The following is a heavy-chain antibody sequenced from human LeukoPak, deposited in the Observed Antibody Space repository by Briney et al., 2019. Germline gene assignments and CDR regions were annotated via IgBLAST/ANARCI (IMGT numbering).Heavy chain of an antibody. CDR1: GGSISSYY. CDR2: IYNSGST. V-gene: IGHV4-59*08. J-gene: IGHJ4*02. D-gene: IGHD1-26*01. Sequence: SETLSLTCTVSGGSISSYYWSWIRQPPGKGLEWIGYIYNSGSTNYNPSLKSGVTISVDTSNNQFSLKLSSVTAADTAVYYCARVANVVGAIRIWGQGTLVTVSS. CDR3: ARVANVVGAIRI.